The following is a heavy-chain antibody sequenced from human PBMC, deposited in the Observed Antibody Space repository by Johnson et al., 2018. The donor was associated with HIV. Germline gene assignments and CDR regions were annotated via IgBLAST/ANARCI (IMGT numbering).Heavy chain of an antibody. CDR1: GFTFSGYA. CDR3: AKGGGSGWSDAFDI. J-gene: IGHJ3*02. Sequence: QLVESGGGLVQPGGSLRLSCAASGFTFSGYAMSWVRQAPGKGLDWVSTISGSGGSTYSADSVKGRFTISRDNSENTLYLQMNSLRAEDTAVSYCAKGGGSGWSDAFDIWGQGTMITVSS. D-gene: IGHD6-19*01. V-gene: IGHV3-23*04. CDR2: ISGSGGST.